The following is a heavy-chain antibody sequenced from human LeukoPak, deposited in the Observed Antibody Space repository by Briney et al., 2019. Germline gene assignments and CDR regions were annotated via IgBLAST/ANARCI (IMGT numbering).Heavy chain of an antibody. CDR2: IYHSGST. V-gene: IGHV4-38-2*02. CDR3: ASIIAVAGLIDY. CDR1: GYSISSGYY. J-gene: IGHJ4*02. D-gene: IGHD6-19*01. Sequence: SETQSLTCTVSGYSISSGYYWGWIRQPPGKGLEWIGSIYHSGSTYYNPSLKSRVTISVDTSKNQFSLKLSSVTAADTAVYYCASIIAVAGLIDYWGQGTLVTVSS.